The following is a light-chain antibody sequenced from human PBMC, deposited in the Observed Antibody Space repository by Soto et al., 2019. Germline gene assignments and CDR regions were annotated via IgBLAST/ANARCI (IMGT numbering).Light chain of an antibody. CDR2: DAS. Sequence: EIVLTQSPATLSLSPGERATLSCRASQSVGTYFAWYQQKPGQAPRLLIYDASNRATGIPARFSGSGSGTDFTLTISSLEPEDFAVYYCQQRSNLPLTFGQGTNVQIK. CDR1: QSVGTY. CDR3: QQRSNLPLT. V-gene: IGKV3-11*01. J-gene: IGKJ1*01.